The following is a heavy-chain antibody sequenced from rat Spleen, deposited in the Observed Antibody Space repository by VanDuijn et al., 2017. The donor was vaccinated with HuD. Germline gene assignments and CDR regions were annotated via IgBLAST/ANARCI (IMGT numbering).Heavy chain of an antibody. V-gene: IGHV5-29*01. J-gene: IGHJ2*01. CDR1: GFTFSNYG. Sequence: EVQLVESGGGLVQPGRSMKLSCAASGFTFSNYGLAWVRQAPKKGLEWVATISSDGSLTYYRDSVKGRFTASRDNAKRTLYLRLGSLRSEDTATYYCARPLTTHDYWGQGVMVTVSS. D-gene: IGHD1-10*01. CDR2: ISSDGSLT. CDR3: ARPLTTHDY.